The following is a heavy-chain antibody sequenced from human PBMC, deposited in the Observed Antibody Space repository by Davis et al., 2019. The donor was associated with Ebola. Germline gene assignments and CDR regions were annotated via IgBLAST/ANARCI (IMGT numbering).Heavy chain of an antibody. Sequence: MPSETLSLTCTVSGGSITNYYWSWIRQSSGEGLEWIGFISKSGGTSYSPSLRSRVTISVDTSNNQVSLTVRSVTAADTAVYFCARSSHPLEGCVGGRGYSNFDPWGQGTLVTVSS. CDR1: GGSITNYY. CDR2: ISKSGGT. CDR3: ARSSHPLEGCVGGRGYSNFDP. V-gene: IGHV4-59*01. J-gene: IGHJ5*02. D-gene: IGHD2-15*01.